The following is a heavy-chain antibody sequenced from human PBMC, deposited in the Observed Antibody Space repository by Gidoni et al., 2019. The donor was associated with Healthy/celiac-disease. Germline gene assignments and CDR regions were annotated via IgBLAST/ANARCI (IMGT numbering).Heavy chain of an antibody. CDR3: ATGRVQEMATKYYVDY. D-gene: IGHD5-12*01. Sequence: QVQLVQSGAEVKKPGASVKVYCKVSGYTLTELSMHWVRQAPGKGLEWMGGFDPEEGETIYAQKVQGRVTMTEDTSTDTADMELSSLRSEDTAVYYCATGRVQEMATKYYVDYWGQGTLVTVSS. V-gene: IGHV1-24*01. CDR2: FDPEEGET. CDR1: GYTLTELS. J-gene: IGHJ4*02.